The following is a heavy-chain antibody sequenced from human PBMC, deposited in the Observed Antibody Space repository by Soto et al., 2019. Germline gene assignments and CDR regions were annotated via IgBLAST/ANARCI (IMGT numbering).Heavy chain of an antibody. J-gene: IGHJ3*01. Sequence: GGSLRLSCEASGFTFDDYTMHWVRQAPGKGLEWVSLIGWDGHNTNYADSVKGRFTISRDNTKKSLYLQMNSLRTEDTALYYCAKDVSGEVVAATSDGFDFWGQGTLVTVSS. CDR1: GFTFDDYT. D-gene: IGHD2-15*01. CDR3: AKDVSGEVVAATSDGFDF. V-gene: IGHV3-43*01. CDR2: IGWDGHNT.